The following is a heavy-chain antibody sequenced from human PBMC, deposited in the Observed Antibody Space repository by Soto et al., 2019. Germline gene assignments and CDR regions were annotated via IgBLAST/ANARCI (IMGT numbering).Heavy chain of an antibody. CDR3: AKDSIQLWFVFYFDY. V-gene: IGHV3-30*18. Sequence: GGSLRLSCAASGFTFSSYGMHWVRQAPGKGLEWVAVISYDGSNKYYADSVKGRFTISRDNSKNTLYLQMNSLRAEDTAVYYCAKDSIQLWFVFYFDYWGQGTLVTVSS. CDR1: GFTFSSYG. CDR2: ISYDGSNK. D-gene: IGHD5-18*01. J-gene: IGHJ4*02.